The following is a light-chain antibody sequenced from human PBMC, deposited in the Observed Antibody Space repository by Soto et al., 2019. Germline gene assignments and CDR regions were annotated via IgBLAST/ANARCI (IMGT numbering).Light chain of an antibody. J-gene: IGLJ2*01. Sequence: SYELTQPPSLSVSPGQTASIPCSGDELGDKYVCWYQQKPGQSPVLVIYQDTKRPSGIPERFSGSNSGNAATLTISGPQALDEADYYCQAWDSSTVVFGGGTKLTVL. V-gene: IGLV3-1*01. CDR3: QAWDSSTVV. CDR2: QDT. CDR1: ELGDKY.